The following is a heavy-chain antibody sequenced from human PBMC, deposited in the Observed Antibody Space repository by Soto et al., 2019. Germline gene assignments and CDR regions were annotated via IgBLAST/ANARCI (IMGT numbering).Heavy chain of an antibody. D-gene: IGHD1-26*01. CDR1: GFTFSSYA. CDR2: ISDSGGTT. J-gene: IGHJ5*01. Sequence: EVQLLESGGGLEQPGGSLRLSCAASGFTFSSYAMNWVRQAPGKGLEWVAGISDSGGTTYYADSVKGRFSISRANPQNTLYLQMNSLRAEDTAIYYCAKDGQRVGTTLNWLDFWGQGALVTVSS. V-gene: IGHV3-23*01. CDR3: AKDGQRVGTTLNWLDF.